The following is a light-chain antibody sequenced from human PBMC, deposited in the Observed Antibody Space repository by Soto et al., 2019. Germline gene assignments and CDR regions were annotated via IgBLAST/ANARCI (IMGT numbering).Light chain of an antibody. CDR2: GNN. J-gene: IGLJ1*01. Sequence: QSVLTQPPSVSGAPGQRVTISCTGSSSNIGAGYDVHWYQQLPGTAPKLLIYGNNNRPSGVPDRFSGSKSGTSASLAITGLQAEHEAGYYCQSYDSSLSVYVFGTGTKLTVL. CDR3: QSYDSSLSVYV. CDR1: SSNIGAGYD. V-gene: IGLV1-40*01.